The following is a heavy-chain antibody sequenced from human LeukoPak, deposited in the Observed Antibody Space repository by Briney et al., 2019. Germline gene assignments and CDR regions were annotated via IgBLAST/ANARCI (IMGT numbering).Heavy chain of an antibody. CDR1: GFTFSSYA. V-gene: IGHV3-23*01. Sequence: PGGSLRLSCAASGFTFSSYAMSWVRQAPGKGLEWVSAISSGGSTYYGDSVKGRFTVSRGNSKNTLYQQMNSLRAEDTAVYYCAKPGVWGRYDILTGYYYWGQGTLVTVSS. CDR3: AKPGVWGRYDILTGYYY. J-gene: IGHJ4*02. CDR2: ISSGGST. D-gene: IGHD3-9*01.